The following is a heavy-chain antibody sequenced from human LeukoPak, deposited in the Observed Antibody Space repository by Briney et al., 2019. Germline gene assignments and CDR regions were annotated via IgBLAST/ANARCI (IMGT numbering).Heavy chain of an antibody. J-gene: IGHJ5*02. CDR1: GDSISSRSHY. CDR2: FYYGGST. Sequence: SETLSLTCTVSGDSISSRSHYWGWIRQPPGKGLEWIGTFYYGGSTYHNPSLKSRVTISVDTSKNQFSLRLSSVTAADTALYYCASGGEQLWPYEPFSSWGQGTLVTVSS. D-gene: IGHD5-18*01. V-gene: IGHV4-39*01. CDR3: ASGGEQLWPYEPFSS.